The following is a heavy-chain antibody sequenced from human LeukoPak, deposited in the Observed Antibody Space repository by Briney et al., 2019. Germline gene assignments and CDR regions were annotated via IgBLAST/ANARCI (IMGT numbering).Heavy chain of an antibody. CDR3: ARVTLQWFVQGHQSDY. Sequence: GASVKVSCKASGYTFTSYGISWVRQAPGRGLEWMGWISAYNGNTNYAQKLQGRVTMTTDTSTSTAYMELRSLRSDDTAVYYCARVTLQWFVQGHQSDYWGQGTLVTVSS. CDR2: ISAYNGNT. J-gene: IGHJ4*02. V-gene: IGHV1-18*01. D-gene: IGHD3-22*01. CDR1: GYTFTSYG.